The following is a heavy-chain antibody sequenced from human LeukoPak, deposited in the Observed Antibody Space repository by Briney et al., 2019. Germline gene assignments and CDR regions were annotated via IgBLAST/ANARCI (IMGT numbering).Heavy chain of an antibody. J-gene: IGHJ4*02. V-gene: IGHV4-38-2*02. Sequence: SETLSLTCTVSGYPISSGNYCGWIRQPPKNLLEWICSTYHSGITYYNPSLKSRVTISVDTSKNQFSLKLSPVTAADTAVYYCARVNIAARLSPDYCDYWGQGTLVTVSS. CDR2: TYHSGIT. CDR1: GYPISSGNY. CDR3: ARVNIAARLSPDYCDY. D-gene: IGHD6-6*01.